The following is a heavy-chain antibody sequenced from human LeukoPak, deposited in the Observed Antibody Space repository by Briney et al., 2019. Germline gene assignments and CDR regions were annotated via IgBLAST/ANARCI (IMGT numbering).Heavy chain of an antibody. Sequence: PSETLSLTCAVYGGSFSGYYWSWIRQPPGKGLEWIGEINHSGSANYNPSLKSRVTISVDTSKNQFSLKLSSVTAADTAVYYCVRGHWCGSGSYPYFDYWGQGTLVTVSS. J-gene: IGHJ4*02. V-gene: IGHV4-34*01. D-gene: IGHD3-10*01. CDR2: INHSGSA. CDR3: VRGHWCGSGSYPYFDY. CDR1: GGSFSGYY.